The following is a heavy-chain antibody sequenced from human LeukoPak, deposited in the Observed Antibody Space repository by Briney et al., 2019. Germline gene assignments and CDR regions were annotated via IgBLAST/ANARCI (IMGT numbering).Heavy chain of an antibody. V-gene: IGHV3-30*03. J-gene: IGHJ4*02. Sequence: GGSLRLSCAASGFTFSSYGMHWVRQAPGKGLEWVAVISYDGSNKYYADSVKGRFTISRDNSKNTLYLQMNSLRAEDTAVYYCATAAYDSGSYIVNHDYWGQGTLVTVSS. D-gene: IGHD3-22*01. CDR1: GFTFSSYG. CDR2: ISYDGSNK. CDR3: ATAAYDSGSYIVNHDY.